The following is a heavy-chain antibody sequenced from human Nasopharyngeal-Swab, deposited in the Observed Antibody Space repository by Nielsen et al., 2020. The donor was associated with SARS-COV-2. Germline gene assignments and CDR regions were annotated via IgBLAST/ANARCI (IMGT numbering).Heavy chain of an antibody. CDR2: ISHDGSYK. J-gene: IGHJ4*02. D-gene: IGHD3-22*01. CDR1: AFIFSCCG. CDR3: ARWAGDSSGYYSDY. V-gene: IGHV3-30*03. Sequence: GESLKISCAVPAFIFSCCGMHWVRQAPGKGLEWVAVISHDGSYKDYADSVKSRFTISRDDSKSTLYLQMNSLRTEDTAVYYCARWAGDSSGYYSDYWGQGTLVTVSS.